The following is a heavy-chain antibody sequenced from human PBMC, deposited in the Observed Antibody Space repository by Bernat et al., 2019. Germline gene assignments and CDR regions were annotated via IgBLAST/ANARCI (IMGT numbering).Heavy chain of an antibody. V-gene: IGHV3-30*01. J-gene: IGHJ4*02. CDR1: GFTFSSYA. CDR2: ISYDGSNK. CDR3: ASDLFLGGTTAFDY. D-gene: IGHD3-16*01. Sequence: QVQLVESGGGVVQPGRSLRLSCAASGFTFSSYAMHWVRQAPGEGLEWVAVISYDGSNKYYADSVKGRFTISRDNSKNTLYLQMNSLRAEDTAVYYCASDLFLGGTTAFDYWGQGTLVTVSS.